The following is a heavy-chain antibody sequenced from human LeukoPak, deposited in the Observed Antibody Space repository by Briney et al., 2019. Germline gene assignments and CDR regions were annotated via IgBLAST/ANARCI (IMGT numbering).Heavy chain of an antibody. J-gene: IGHJ4*02. Sequence: ASVKVSCKASGGTFSDYAFSWARQAPGQGLEWMGRIIPILDVANYAQNLQGRVTITADISTSTAYMELSSLRSEDTAVYYCARVGYCSGGTCYGRIDYWGQGTLVTVSS. CDR3: ARVGYCSGGTCYGRIDY. D-gene: IGHD2-15*01. CDR2: IIPILDVA. V-gene: IGHV1-69*04. CDR1: GGTFSDYA.